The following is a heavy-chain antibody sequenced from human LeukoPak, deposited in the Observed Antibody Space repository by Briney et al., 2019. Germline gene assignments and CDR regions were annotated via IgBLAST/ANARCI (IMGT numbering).Heavy chain of an antibody. V-gene: IGHV3-30*02. CDR1: GFTFSSYG. J-gene: IGHJ4*02. CDR2: MRYDGSNE. D-gene: IGHD2-2*01. Sequence: GGSLRLSCAASGFTFSSYGMHWVRQAPGKGLEWVAFMRYDGSNEYYADSVKGRFTISRDNSKNRLYLQMNSLRAEDTAVYYCAKGDCSSTSCYAPADYWGQGTLATVSS. CDR3: AKGDCSSTSCYAPADY.